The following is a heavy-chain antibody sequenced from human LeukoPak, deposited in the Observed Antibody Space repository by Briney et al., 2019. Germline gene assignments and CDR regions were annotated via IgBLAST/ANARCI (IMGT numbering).Heavy chain of an antibody. Sequence: PGGSLRLSCAASGFTFSSYAMHWVRQAPGKGLEYVSAISSNGGSTYYANSVKGRFTISRDNSKNTLYLQMGSLRAEDMAVYYCARDAHPLGPRVTRTFPPYFDYWGQGTLVTVSS. CDR3: ARDAHPLGPRVTRTFPPYFDY. J-gene: IGHJ4*02. CDR2: ISSNGGST. CDR1: GFTFSSYA. D-gene: IGHD4-17*01. V-gene: IGHV3-64*01.